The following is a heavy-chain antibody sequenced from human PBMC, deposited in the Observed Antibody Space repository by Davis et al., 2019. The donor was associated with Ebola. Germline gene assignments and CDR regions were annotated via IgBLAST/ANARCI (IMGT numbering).Heavy chain of an antibody. V-gene: IGHV3-15*01. Sequence: GESLKISCAASGFTFSNAWMSWVRQAPGKGLEWVGRIKSKTDGGTTDYAAPVKGRFTISRDDSKNTLYLQMNSLKTEDTAVYYCTTDRVMITFGGVIWDQGTLVTVSS. CDR3: TTDRVMITFGGVI. D-gene: IGHD3-16*01. CDR1: GFTFSNAW. J-gene: IGHJ4*02. CDR2: IKSKTDGGTT.